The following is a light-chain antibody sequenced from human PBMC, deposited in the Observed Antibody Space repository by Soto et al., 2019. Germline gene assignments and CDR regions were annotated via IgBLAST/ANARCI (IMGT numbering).Light chain of an antibody. J-gene: IGKJ3*01. V-gene: IGKV1-27*01. CDR3: QQYNSALGFT. Sequence: DIQMTQSPSSLSASVGDRVTITCRASQGSSNYLAWYQQKPGKVPKLLIYAASTLQSGVPARFSGSESGTDFTLTISSLQPEDVATYYCQQYNSALGFTFGPGTKGDIK. CDR2: AAS. CDR1: QGSSNY.